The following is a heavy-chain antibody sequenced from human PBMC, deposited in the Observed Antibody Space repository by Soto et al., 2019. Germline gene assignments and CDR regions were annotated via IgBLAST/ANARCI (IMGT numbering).Heavy chain of an antibody. CDR2: IKQDGSEK. Sequence: GGSLRLSCAASGFTFSSHWMSWVRQAPGKGLEWVANIKQDGSEKYYVDSVKGRFTISRDNAKNSLYLQMNSLRAEDTAVYYCARGVARDRQWLLLRTFFDYWGQGTLVTVSS. CDR3: ARGVARDRQWLLLRTFFDY. J-gene: IGHJ4*02. V-gene: IGHV3-7*03. CDR1: GFTFSSHW. D-gene: IGHD3-22*01.